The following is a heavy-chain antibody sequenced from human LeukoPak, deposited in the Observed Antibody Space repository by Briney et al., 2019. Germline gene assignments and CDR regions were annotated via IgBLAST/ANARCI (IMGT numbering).Heavy chain of an antibody. CDR3: ARGFFRGSYTLPEYFDY. J-gene: IGHJ4*02. D-gene: IGHD1-26*01. CDR1: GYTFTSYG. V-gene: IGHV1-18*01. CDR2: ISAYNGNT. Sequence: ASVKVSCKASGYTFTSYGISWVRQAPGQGLEWMGWISAYNGNTNYAQKLQGRVTMTTDTSTSTAYMELRSLRSDDTAVYYCARGFFRGSYTLPEYFDYWGQGTLVTVSS.